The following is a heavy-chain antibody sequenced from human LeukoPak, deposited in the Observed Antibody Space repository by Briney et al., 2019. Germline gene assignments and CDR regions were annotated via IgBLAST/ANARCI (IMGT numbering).Heavy chain of an antibody. CDR1: GFSFSSFW. CDR3: ARDDSRYSRSPDY. V-gene: IGHV3-7*01. CDR2: IKDDGSEK. Sequence: GGSLRLSCAASGFSFSSFWMSWVRQAPGKGLEWVANIKDDGSEKYYVDSVKGRFTISRDNAKNSLYLQMNSLRAEDTAVYYCARDDSRYSRSPDYWGQGTRVTVSS. D-gene: IGHD1-26*01. J-gene: IGHJ4*02.